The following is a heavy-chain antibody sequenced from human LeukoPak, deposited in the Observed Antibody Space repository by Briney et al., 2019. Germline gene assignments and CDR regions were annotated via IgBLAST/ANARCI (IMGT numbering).Heavy chain of an antibody. J-gene: IGHJ3*02. CDR3: AKDYYYGGNWGAFDI. CDR2: IWYDGSNK. CDR1: GFTFSSYG. V-gene: IGHV3-33*06. Sequence: GGSLRLSCAASGFTFSSYGMHWVRQAPGKGLEWVAVIWYDGSNKYYADSVKGRFTISRDNSKNTLYLQMNGLRAEDTAVYYCAKDYYYGGNWGAFDIWGQGTMVTVSS. D-gene: IGHD4-23*01.